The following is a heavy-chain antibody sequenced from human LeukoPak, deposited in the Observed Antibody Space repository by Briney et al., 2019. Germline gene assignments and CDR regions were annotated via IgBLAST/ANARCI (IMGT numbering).Heavy chain of an antibody. Sequence: SGTLSLTCSVSGDSISSTNWWSWVRQPPGNGLEWIGEMYPSGTSNYNPSLRSRVTISLDRSKNQFSLNLTSVTAADTAVYYWASRIVLTTTQYYFDSWGQGTLVTVSS. CDR1: GDSISSTNW. J-gene: IGHJ4*02. CDR2: MYPSGTS. CDR3: ASRIVLTTTQYYFDS. D-gene: IGHD1-26*01. V-gene: IGHV4-4*02.